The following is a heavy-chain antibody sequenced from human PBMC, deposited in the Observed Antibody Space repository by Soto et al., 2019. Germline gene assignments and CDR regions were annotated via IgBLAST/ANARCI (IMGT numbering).Heavy chain of an antibody. J-gene: IGHJ3*02. D-gene: IGHD4-17*01. CDR1: GGSFSGYY. CDR2: INHSGGT. V-gene: IGHV4-34*01. CDR3: ARGRVLRWGGASRFTRSDAFDI. Sequence: QVQLQQWGAGLLKPSETLSLTCAVYGGSFSGYYWTWIRQSPGKGLEWIGEINHSGGTNSNPSLKSRVTILVDTSKHQFSLKLSSLTGADTAVYYCARGRVLRWGGASRFTRSDAFDIWGQGTMLTVSS.